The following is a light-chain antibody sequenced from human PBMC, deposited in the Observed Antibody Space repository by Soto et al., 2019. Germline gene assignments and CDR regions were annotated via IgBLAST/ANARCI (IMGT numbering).Light chain of an antibody. V-gene: IGLV1-47*01. CDR2: RND. J-gene: IGLJ2*01. CDR1: SSNIGNNY. CDR3: AAWDDSLSGRGV. Sequence: QSVLTQPPSASGTPGQTVTISCSGSSSNIGNNYVYWYQMVPGTAPKLLIYRNDQRPSGVPDRFSGSRSGTSASLAISGLRSEDEADYSCAAWDDSLSGRGVFGGGTKVTVL.